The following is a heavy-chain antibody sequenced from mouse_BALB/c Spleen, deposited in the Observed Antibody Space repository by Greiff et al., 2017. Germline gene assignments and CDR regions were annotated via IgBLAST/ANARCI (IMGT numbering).Heavy chain of an antibody. Sequence: QVQLQQSGAELAKPGSSLKMSCKASGYTFTSYWMHWVKQRPGQGLEWIGYINPSTGYTEYNQKFKDKATLTADKSSSTAYMQLSSLTSEDSAVYYCAKGGWDNWFAYWGQGTLVTVSA. D-gene: IGHD3-3*01. CDR3: AKGGWDNWFAY. CDR1: GYTFTSYW. CDR2: INPSTGYT. J-gene: IGHJ3*01. V-gene: IGHV1-7*01.